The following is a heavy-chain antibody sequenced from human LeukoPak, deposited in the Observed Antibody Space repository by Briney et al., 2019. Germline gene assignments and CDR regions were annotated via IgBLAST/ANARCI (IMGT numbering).Heavy chain of an antibody. V-gene: IGHV3-30*02. CDR3: AKSYSYGYDY. Sequence: GESLKISCKGSGYSFTSYWIGWVRQAPGRGLDWVAFIWYDGTNKYYADSVKGRFIISRDNSKNTLYLQMNSLRLEDTAVYYCAKSYSYGYDYWGQGTLVTVSS. CDR2: IWYDGTNK. CDR1: GYSFTSYW. D-gene: IGHD5-18*01. J-gene: IGHJ4*02.